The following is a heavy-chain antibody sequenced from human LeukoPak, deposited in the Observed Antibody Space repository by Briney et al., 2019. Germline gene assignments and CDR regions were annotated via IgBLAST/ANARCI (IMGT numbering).Heavy chain of an antibody. J-gene: IGHJ5*02. V-gene: IGHV4-4*07. CDR2: IYSSGSA. D-gene: IGHD6-19*01. Sequence: PSETLSLTCTVSGGSIINHYWSWIRQPAGKGLEWIGRIYSSGSANYSPSLKSRVSTSIDTSNSHFSLNLTSVTAADTALYFCARDVRYASGWSTPESWGQGTLVTVSS. CDR1: GGSIINHY. CDR3: ARDVRYASGWSTPES.